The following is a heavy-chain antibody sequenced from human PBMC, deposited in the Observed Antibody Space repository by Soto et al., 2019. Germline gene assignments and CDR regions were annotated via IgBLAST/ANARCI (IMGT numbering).Heavy chain of an antibody. D-gene: IGHD3-3*01. Sequence: QVQLVQSGAEVKKPGSSVKVSCKASGGTFSSYAISWVRQAPGQGLEWMGGIIPIFGTANYAQKFQGRVTINADKSTSTAYMELSSLRSEDTAVYYCARDLFGVGSYGACPSCGYWGQGTLVTVSS. CDR1: GGTFSSYA. J-gene: IGHJ4*02. CDR2: IIPIFGTA. CDR3: ARDLFGVGSYGACPSCGY. V-gene: IGHV1-69*06.